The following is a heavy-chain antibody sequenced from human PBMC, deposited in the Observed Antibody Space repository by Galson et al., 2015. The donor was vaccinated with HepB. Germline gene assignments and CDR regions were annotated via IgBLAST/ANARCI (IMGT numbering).Heavy chain of an antibody. Sequence: SLRLSCAASGFTFSDYYMSWIRQAPGKGLEWVSYISSSGSTIYYADSVKGRFTISRDNAKNSLYLQMNSLRAEDTAVYYCARADWEVTTIDYWGQGTLVTVSS. CDR3: ARADWEVTTIDY. V-gene: IGHV3-11*01. D-gene: IGHD4-17*01. CDR1: GFTFSDYY. J-gene: IGHJ4*02. CDR2: ISSSGSTI.